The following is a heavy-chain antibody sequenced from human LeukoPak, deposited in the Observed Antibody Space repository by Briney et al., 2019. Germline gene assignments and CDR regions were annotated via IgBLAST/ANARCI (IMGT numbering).Heavy chain of an antibody. CDR2: ISSSSSYI. V-gene: IGHV3-21*01. CDR3: ASRLWFGEFTIDH. Sequence: PGGSLRLSCAASGFTFSSYSMNWVRQAPGKGLEWVSSISSSSSYIYYADSVKGRFTISRDNAKNSLYLQMNSLRAEDTAVYYCASRLWFGEFTIDHWGQGTLVTVSS. CDR1: GFTFSSYS. D-gene: IGHD3-10*01. J-gene: IGHJ4*02.